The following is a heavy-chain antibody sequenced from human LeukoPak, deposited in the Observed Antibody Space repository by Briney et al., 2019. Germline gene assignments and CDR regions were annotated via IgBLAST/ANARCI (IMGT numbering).Heavy chain of an antibody. CDR3: ARGGESFLGIAAAGRFDY. CDR1: GFTFSSYG. V-gene: IGHV3-23*01. J-gene: IGHJ4*02. Sequence: GGSLRLSCAASGFTFSSYGMSWVRQAPGKGLEWVSAISGSGDRTYYADSVKGRFTISRDNSKNTLYLQMNSLRAEDTAVYYCARGGESFLGIAAAGRFDYWGQGTLVTVSS. CDR2: ISGSGDRT. D-gene: IGHD6-13*01.